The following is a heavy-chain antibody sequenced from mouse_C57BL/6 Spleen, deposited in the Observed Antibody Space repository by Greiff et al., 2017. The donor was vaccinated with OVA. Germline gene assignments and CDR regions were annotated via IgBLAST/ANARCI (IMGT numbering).Heavy chain of an antibody. D-gene: IGHD2-1*01. Sequence: VQLQQSGAELVKPGASVKISCKASGYAFSSYWMNWVKQRPGKGLEWIGQIYPGDGDTNYNGKFKGKATLTADKSSSTAYMQLSSLTSEDSAVYFCARRGDGNSYYYAMDYWGQGTSVTVSS. CDR1: GYAFSSYW. V-gene: IGHV1-80*01. CDR2: IYPGDGDT. J-gene: IGHJ4*01. CDR3: ARRGDGNSYYYAMDY.